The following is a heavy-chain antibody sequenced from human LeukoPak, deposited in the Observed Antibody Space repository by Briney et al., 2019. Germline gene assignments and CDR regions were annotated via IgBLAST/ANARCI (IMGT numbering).Heavy chain of an antibody. J-gene: IGHJ6*02. CDR2: IYYSGST. Sequence: SETLSLTCTVSGGSISSSSYYWGWIRQPPGKGLEWIGSIYYSGSTYYNPSLKSRVTISVDTSKNQFPLKLSSVTAADTAVYYCARQITAAGTYGMDVWGQGTTVTVSS. CDR3: ARQITAAGTYGMDV. CDR1: GGSISSSSYY. D-gene: IGHD6-13*01. V-gene: IGHV4-39*01.